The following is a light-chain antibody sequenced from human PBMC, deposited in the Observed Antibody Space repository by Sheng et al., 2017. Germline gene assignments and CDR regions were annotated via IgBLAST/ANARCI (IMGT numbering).Light chain of an antibody. V-gene: IGLV1-51*01. CDR2: DNE. CDR3: AAWDDSLNGLV. J-gene: IGLJ1*01. Sequence: QSVLTQPPSVSAAPGQKVTFSCSGSSSNIGGNYVSWYQQFPGTAPKLLIYDNEKRPSGIPDRFSGSKSGTSVTLGISGLQSEDEADYYCAAWDDSLNGLVFGTGTKITVL. CDR1: SSNIGGNY.